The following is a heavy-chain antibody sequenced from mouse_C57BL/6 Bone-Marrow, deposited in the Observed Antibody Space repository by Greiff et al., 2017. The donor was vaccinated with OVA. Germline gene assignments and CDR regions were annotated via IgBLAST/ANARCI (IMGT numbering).Heavy chain of an antibody. V-gene: IGHV3-8*01. Sequence: EVKVVESGPGLAKPSQTLSLTCSVTGYSITSDYWNWIRKFPGNKLEYMGYISYSGSTYYNPSLKSRISITRDTSKNQYYLQLNSLTTEDTATYYCSRCRDYYSVYFDYWGPGTTLTVSS. J-gene: IGHJ2*01. D-gene: IGHD1-1*01. CDR2: ISYSGST. CDR1: GYSITSDY. CDR3: SRCRDYYSVYFDY.